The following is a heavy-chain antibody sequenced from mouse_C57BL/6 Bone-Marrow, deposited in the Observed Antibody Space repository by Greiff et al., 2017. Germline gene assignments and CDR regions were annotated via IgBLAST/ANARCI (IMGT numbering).Heavy chain of an antibody. CDR3: ASSLTYYAMDY. Sequence: VHLVESGPGLVAPSQSLSITCTVSGFSLTSYGVDWVRQSPGKGLEWLGVIWGVGSTNYNSALKSRLSISKDNSKSQVFLKMNSLQTDDTAKYYCASSLTYYAMDYWGQGTSVTVSS. D-gene: IGHD4-1*01. CDR2: IWGVGST. V-gene: IGHV2-6*01. CDR1: GFSLTSYG. J-gene: IGHJ4*01.